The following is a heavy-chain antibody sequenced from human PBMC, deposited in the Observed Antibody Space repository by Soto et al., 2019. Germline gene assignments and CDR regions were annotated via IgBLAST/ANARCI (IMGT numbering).Heavy chain of an antibody. Sequence: EVQLLESGGGLVQPGGYLRLSCAASGFTFSSYAMSWFRQAPGKGLEWVSAISGSGGSTYYADSVKGRFTISRDNSKNTLYLQMNSLRAEDTAVYYCANDHEYSRSWLSSHNWFDPWGQGTLVTVSS. J-gene: IGHJ5*02. D-gene: IGHD6-13*01. CDR1: GFTFSSYA. V-gene: IGHV3-23*01. CDR2: ISGSGGST. CDR3: ANDHEYSRSWLSSHNWFDP.